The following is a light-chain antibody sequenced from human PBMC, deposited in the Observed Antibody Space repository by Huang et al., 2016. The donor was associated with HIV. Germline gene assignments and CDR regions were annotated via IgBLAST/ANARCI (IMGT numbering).Light chain of an antibody. CDR1: QDIANS. Sequence: QLTQSPSSLSMSVGDRVIITCQASQDIANSLAWYQHKPGRAPTLLISAASTLQSGVPSRFSGGSAGTYFTLIITNLQPDDFASYYCQQLHSYPITFGQETRLDI. V-gene: IGKV1-9*01. CDR3: QQLHSYPIT. J-gene: IGKJ5*01. CDR2: AAS.